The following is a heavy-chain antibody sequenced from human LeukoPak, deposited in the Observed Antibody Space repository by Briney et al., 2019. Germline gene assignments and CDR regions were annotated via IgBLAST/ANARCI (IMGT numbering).Heavy chain of an antibody. CDR2: IWYDGSDE. CDR1: GFTFSSYG. J-gene: IGHJ4*02. V-gene: IGHV3-30*02. CDR3: AKGGGELGSGSLDY. Sequence: PGRSLRLSCAASGFTFSSYGMHWVRQAPGKGLEWVAFIWYDGSDEYYADSVKGRLTISRDNSKNTLYLQMNSLTTEDTAVYYCAKGGGELGSGSLDYWGQGTLVTVSS. D-gene: IGHD3-10*01.